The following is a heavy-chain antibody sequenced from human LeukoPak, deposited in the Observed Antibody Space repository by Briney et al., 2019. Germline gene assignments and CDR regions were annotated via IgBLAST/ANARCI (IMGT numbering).Heavy chain of an antibody. V-gene: IGHV4-59*01. CDR3: ARGNPTGAYYFDY. CDR1: GGSISSYY. Sequence: SETLSLTCTVSGGSISSYYWSWIRQPPGKGLEWIGYIYYSGSTNYNPSLKSRVTISVDTSKNQFSLKLSSVTAADTAVYYCARGNPTGAYYFDYWGQGTLVTVSS. CDR2: IYYSGST. D-gene: IGHD1-14*01. J-gene: IGHJ4*02.